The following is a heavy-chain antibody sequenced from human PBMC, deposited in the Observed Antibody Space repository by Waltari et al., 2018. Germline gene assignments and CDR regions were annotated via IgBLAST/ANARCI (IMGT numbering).Heavy chain of an antibody. J-gene: IGHJ3*02. CDR2: IYHSGST. V-gene: IGHV4-38-2*01. CDR1: GYSISSGYY. Sequence: QVQLQESGPGLVKPSETLSLTCAVSGYSISSGYYWGWIRQPPGKGLEWIGSIYHSGSTYYNPSLKSRVTISVDTSKNQFSLKLSSVTAADTAVYYCARRTIMEDAFDIWGQGTMVTVSS. CDR3: ARRTIMEDAFDI. D-gene: IGHD3-16*01.